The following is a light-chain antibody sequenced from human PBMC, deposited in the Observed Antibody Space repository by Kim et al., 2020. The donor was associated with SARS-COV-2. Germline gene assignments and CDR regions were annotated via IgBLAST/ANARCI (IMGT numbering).Light chain of an antibody. Sequence: DIQMTQSPSTLSASIGDRITITCRASQSISSWLAWYQQKPGKPPKRQIYKASSLESGVLSRFIGSGSGTEVTLTISSLQPDDFATYYCRQYNSYPWTFGRETKVDIK. V-gene: IGKV1-5*03. J-gene: IGKJ1*01. CDR3: RQYNSYPWT. CDR1: QSISSW. CDR2: KAS.